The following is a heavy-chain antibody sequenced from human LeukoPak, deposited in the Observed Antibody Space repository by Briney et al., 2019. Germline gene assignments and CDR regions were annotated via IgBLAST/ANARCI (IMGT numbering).Heavy chain of an antibody. CDR2: IASDGST. V-gene: IGHV3-74*01. CDR3: IGSGGWPGY. D-gene: IGHD1-26*01. J-gene: IGHJ4*02. CDR1: GFTFSSYW. Sequence: GSLRLSCAASGFTFSSYWMHWVRQAPGKGLVWVSRIASDGSTVYADSVKGRFTISRDNAKDTVYLQMNSLRVEDTAVYYCIGSGGWPGYWGQGTLVTVSS.